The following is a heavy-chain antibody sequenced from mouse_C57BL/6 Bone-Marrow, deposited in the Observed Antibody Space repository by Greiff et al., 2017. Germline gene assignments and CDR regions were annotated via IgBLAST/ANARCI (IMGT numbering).Heavy chain of an antibody. CDR1: GYTFTSYW. D-gene: IGHD1-1*01. CDR2: IHPNSGST. J-gene: IGHJ2*01. Sequence: QVQLQQPGAELVKPGASVKLSCKASGYTFTSYWMHWVKQRPGQGLEWIGMIHPNSGSTNYNEKFKSKATLTVDKSSSTAYMQLSSLTSEGSAVYYCARRGPLLRSYFAYWDQSTALTVSS. CDR3: ARRGPLLRSYFAY. V-gene: IGHV1-64*01.